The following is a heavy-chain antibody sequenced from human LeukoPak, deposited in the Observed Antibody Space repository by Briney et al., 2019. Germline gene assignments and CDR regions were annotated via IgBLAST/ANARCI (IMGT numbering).Heavy chain of an antibody. Sequence: SETLSLTCTVSGGSISSSSAYRGWIRQPPGKGLEWIGSIYYSGSTYYNPSLKSRVTISVDTSKNQFSLKLSSVTAADTAVYYCARGGGWGNYFDYWGQGTLVTVSS. CDR1: GGSISSSSAY. CDR3: ARGGGWGNYFDY. V-gene: IGHV4-39*01. CDR2: IYYSGST. D-gene: IGHD2-21*01. J-gene: IGHJ4*02.